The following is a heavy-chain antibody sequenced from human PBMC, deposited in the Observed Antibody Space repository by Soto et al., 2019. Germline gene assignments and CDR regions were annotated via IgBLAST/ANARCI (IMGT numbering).Heavy chain of an antibody. V-gene: IGHV1-18*01. CDR1: GYTFTSYG. D-gene: IGHD4-17*01. CDR3: ARDRPDYGEFDY. CDR2: ISAYNGNT. J-gene: IGHJ4*02. Sequence: ASVKACCKASGYTFTSYGISWVRQAPGQGLEWMGWISAYNGNTNYAQKLQGRVTMTTDTSTSTAYMELRSLRSDDTAVYYCARDRPDYGEFDYWGQGILVTVSS.